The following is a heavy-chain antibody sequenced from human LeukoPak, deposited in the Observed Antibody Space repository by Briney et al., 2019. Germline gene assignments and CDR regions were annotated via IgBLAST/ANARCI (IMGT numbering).Heavy chain of an antibody. CDR3: AKGSSDSWYSALEY. D-gene: IGHD3-22*01. J-gene: IGHJ4*02. CDR1: GFTFTSYW. Sequence: GGSLRLSCAASGFTFTSYWMSWVRQAPGKGLEWVANINQDGSEKYYVDSVKGRFTISRDNAKNSLYLQMNSLRAEDTAVYYCAKGSSDSWYSALEYWGQGTLVTVSS. V-gene: IGHV3-7*05. CDR2: INQDGSEK.